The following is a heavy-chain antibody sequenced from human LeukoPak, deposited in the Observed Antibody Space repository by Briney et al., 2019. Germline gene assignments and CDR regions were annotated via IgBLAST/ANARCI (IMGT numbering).Heavy chain of an antibody. CDR3: AKNAAGIVLMIYAPLDS. J-gene: IGHJ4*02. Sequence: PGGSLRLSCAASGFTVSSNYMSWVRQAPGKGLEWVSTLSGSGGSTYYADSVKGRFTISGDESKNTLSLQMNSLRPEDTVVYYCAKNAAGIVLMIYAPLDSWDQGTLVTVSS. CDR1: GFTVSSNY. CDR2: LSGSGGST. D-gene: IGHD2-8*01. V-gene: IGHV3-23*01.